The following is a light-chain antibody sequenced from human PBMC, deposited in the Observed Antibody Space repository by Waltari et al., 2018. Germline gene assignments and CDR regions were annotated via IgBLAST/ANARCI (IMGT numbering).Light chain of an antibody. CDR3: QVWDSGSDHYV. CDR2: DDG. J-gene: IGLJ1*01. CDR1: KIGSKN. Sequence: SYELTQPPSVSVAPGQTARITCDGDKIGSKNVHWYQHKPGQAPVLVVYDDGDRPSGIPGRVSVSNSGNTAAPTISRVDAGDEAEYYCQVWDSGSDHYVFGTVTKVTVL. V-gene: IGLV3-21*02.